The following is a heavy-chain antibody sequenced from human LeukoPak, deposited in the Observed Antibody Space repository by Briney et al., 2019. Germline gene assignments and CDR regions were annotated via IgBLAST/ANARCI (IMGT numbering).Heavy chain of an antibody. Sequence: SETLSLTCTVSGGSISSSSYYWGWIRQPPGKGLEWIGSIYYSGSTYYNPSLKSRVTISVDTSKNQFSLKLSSVTAADTAVYYCARSMVRGALLFWGQGTMVTVSS. CDR1: GGSISSSSYY. J-gene: IGHJ3*01. V-gene: IGHV4-39*07. CDR2: IYYSGST. CDR3: ARSMVRGALLF. D-gene: IGHD3-10*01.